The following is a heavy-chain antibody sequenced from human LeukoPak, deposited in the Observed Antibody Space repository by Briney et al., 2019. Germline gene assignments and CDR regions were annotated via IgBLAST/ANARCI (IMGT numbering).Heavy chain of an antibody. V-gene: IGHV4-4*02. CDR1: GFIFNNAW. CDR2: IYHSGST. Sequence: GSLRLSCAASGFIFNNAWMNWVRQPPGKGLEWIGEIYHSGSTNYNPSLKSRVTISVDKSKNQFSLKLSSVTAADTAVYYCASASLTIFGVASFDYWGQGTLVTVSS. J-gene: IGHJ4*02. D-gene: IGHD3-3*01. CDR3: ASASLTIFGVASFDY.